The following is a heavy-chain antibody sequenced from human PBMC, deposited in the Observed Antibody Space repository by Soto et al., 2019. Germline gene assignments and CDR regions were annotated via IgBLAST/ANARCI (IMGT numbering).Heavy chain of an antibody. CDR2: VYHSGTT. CDR3: ARDMPYGAGSLAGCDY. CDR1: PLSITAPY. V-gene: IGHV4-59*11. J-gene: IGHJ4*02. D-gene: IGHD1-26*01. Sequence: PQRLSPTXFLSPLSITAPYRSWIRHPPGKTLEWIGYVYHSGTTTYNPSLKSRVSIPVDTSKNQFSLRLTSVIAADTAVYYRARDMPYGAGSLAGCDYWGQGILVTVSS.